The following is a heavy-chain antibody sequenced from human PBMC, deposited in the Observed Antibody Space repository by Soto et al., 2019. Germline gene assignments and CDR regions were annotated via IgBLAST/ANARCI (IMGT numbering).Heavy chain of an antibody. CDR2: MNPISGNT. V-gene: IGHV1-8*01. D-gene: IGHD3-10*01. Sequence: QVQLVQSGAEVKKPGASVKVSCKASGYTFTTYDINWVRQATRQGLEWLGWMNPISGNTGYAPEFQGRVTMTSDTSISTAYMELSSLRSDDTAVYYCARTPRQELIDFWGPGTQVTVSS. CDR1: GYTFTTYD. J-gene: IGHJ4*02. CDR3: ARTPRQELIDF.